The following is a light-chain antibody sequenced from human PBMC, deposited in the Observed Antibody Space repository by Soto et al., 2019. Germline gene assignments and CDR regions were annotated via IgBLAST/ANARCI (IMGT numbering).Light chain of an antibody. J-gene: IGKJ1*01. V-gene: IGKV1-27*01. CDR1: QGISNY. Sequence: DIPMTQSPSSLSASVGDRVTITCRASQGISNYLAWYQQKPGKVPKLLIYAASTLQSGVPSRFSGSGSGTDFTLTISSLQPEDVATYYCQQLDSDPPWTFGQGTRVEIK. CDR3: QQLDSDPPWT. CDR2: AAS.